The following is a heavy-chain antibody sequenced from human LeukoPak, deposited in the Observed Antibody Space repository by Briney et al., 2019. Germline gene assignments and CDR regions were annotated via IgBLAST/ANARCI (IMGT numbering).Heavy chain of an antibody. CDR1: GSNFANYW. D-gene: IGHD7-27*01. Sequence: GGALQISCEATGSNFANYWIAWGRQVPGKGLGGMGIIYPGDSSPRYSPSFQGQVTISADKTISTAYLQWSSLKASDSAMYYCARLNPWADYWGQGPLVTVSS. J-gene: IGHJ4*02. V-gene: IGHV5-51*01. CDR3: ARLNPWADY. CDR2: IYPGDSSP.